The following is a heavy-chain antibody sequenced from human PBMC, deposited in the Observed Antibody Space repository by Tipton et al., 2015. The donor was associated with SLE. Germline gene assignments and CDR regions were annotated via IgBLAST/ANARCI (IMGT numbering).Heavy chain of an antibody. V-gene: IGHV4-39*01. J-gene: IGHJ4*02. CDR1: GGSISSYY. Sequence: TLSLTCTVSGGSISSYYWGWIRQPPGKGLEWIGRIYYSGSTYYNPSPKSRVTISVDTSKNQFSLKLSSVTAADTAVYYCASIKAEYYGSGSYYVDWGQGTLVTVSS. D-gene: IGHD3-10*01. CDR3: ASIKAEYYGSGSYYVD. CDR2: IYYSGST.